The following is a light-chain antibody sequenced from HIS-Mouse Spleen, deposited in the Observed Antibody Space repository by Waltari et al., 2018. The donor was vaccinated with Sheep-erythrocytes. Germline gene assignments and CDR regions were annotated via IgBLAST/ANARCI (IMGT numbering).Light chain of an antibody. V-gene: IGKV1-13*02. CDR3: QQFNSYPHGYT. CDR2: DAS. Sequence: AIQLTQSPSSLSASVGDRVTITCRASQGISSALAWYQQKPGKAPKLLIYDASSLESGVPSRFSGSGSGTDFTLTISSLQPEDFATYYCQQFNSYPHGYTFGQGTKLGIK. J-gene: IGKJ2*01. CDR1: QGISSA.